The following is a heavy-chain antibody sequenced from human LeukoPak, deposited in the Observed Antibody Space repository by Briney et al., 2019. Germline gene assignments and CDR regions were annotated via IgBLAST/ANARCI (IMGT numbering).Heavy chain of an antibody. CDR1: GYTFTSYG. Sequence: GASVKVSCKASGYTFTSYGISWVRQAPGQGLEWMGWISAYNGNTNYAQKLQGRVTMTTDTSTSTAYMELRSLRSDDTAVYYCARDIVATIDHYYGMDVWGQGTTVTVSS. V-gene: IGHV1-18*01. CDR3: ARDIVATIDHYYGMDV. D-gene: IGHD5-12*01. CDR2: ISAYNGNT. J-gene: IGHJ6*02.